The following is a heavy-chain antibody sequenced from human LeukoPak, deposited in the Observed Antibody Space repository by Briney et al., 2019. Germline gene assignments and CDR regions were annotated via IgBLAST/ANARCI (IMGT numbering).Heavy chain of an antibody. D-gene: IGHD2-21*02. CDR2: IKPIDDTT. V-gene: IGHV1-46*01. CDR1: GYPFTGYH. J-gene: IGHJ4*02. CDR3: ARDSGDWSVDY. Sequence: ASVKVSCKTSGYPFTGYHMHWVRQAPGQGLEWMGIIKPIDDTTSFTQKFQGRLTMTRDTSTSTVFMELTSLRSEDTALYYCARDSGDWSVDYWGQGTLVTVSS.